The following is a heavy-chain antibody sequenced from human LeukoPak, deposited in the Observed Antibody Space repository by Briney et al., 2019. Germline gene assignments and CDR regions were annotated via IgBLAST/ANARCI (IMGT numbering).Heavy chain of an antibody. V-gene: IGHV4-61*09. Sequence: SQTLSLTRTVSGGSVSSGSYYWNWIRQPAGKGLEWIGQIYTGGITNYNPSLKSRVTISVDTSKNHFSLKLSSVTAADTAVYYCARSGLRYFDWSIVWGQGTLVTVSS. D-gene: IGHD3-9*01. CDR3: ARSGLRYFDWSIV. CDR2: IYTGGIT. J-gene: IGHJ4*02. CDR1: GGSVSSGSYY.